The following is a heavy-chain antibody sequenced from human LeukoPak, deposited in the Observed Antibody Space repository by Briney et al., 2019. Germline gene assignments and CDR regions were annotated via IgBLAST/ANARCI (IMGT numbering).Heavy chain of an antibody. Sequence: SETLSLTCTVSGGSISSHYWSWIRQPPGKRLEWIGYIYYSGSTNYNPSLKSRVTISVDTSKNQFSLKLSSVTAADTAVYYCARASCTVTTFYCYYMDVWGKGTTVTVSS. CDR1: GGSISSHY. D-gene: IGHD4-11*01. CDR2: IYYSGST. CDR3: ARASCTVTTFYCYYMDV. J-gene: IGHJ6*03. V-gene: IGHV4-59*11.